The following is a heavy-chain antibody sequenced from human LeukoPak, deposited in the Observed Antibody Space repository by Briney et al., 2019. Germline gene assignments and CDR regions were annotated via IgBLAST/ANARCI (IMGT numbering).Heavy chain of an antibody. V-gene: IGHV3-48*03. CDR2: ISSSGSTI. Sequence: QPGGSLRLSCAASGFTFSSYEMNWVRQAPGKGLEWVSYISSSGSTIYYAHSVKGRFTISRDNAKNSLYLQMNSLRAEDTAGYYCARVVAAAEDYWGQGTLVTVSS. CDR3: ARVVAAAEDY. D-gene: IGHD6-13*01. J-gene: IGHJ4*02. CDR1: GFTFSSYE.